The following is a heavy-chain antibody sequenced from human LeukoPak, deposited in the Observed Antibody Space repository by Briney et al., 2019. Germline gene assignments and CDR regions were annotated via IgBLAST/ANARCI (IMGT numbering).Heavy chain of an antibody. J-gene: IGHJ6*02. CDR2: INSEGSST. CDR3: AKEHYDILTGFMDV. CDR1: GFTLSRYG. Sequence: GGSLRLSCAASGFTLSRYGMNWVRQAPGKGLVWVSRINSEGSSTTYADSVKGRFTISRDNAKNTLILQMNSLRAEDTAVYYCAKEHYDILTGFMDVWGQGTTVTVSS. V-gene: IGHV3-74*01. D-gene: IGHD3-9*01.